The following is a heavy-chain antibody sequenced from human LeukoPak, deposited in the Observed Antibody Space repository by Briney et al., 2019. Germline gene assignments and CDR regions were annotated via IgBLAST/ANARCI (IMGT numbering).Heavy chain of an antibody. CDR2: VYSNGNT. CDR3: ARVSGYDWESFYDY. Sequence: PSETLSLTCTVSGDSISNYYWTWIRQPPGKGLEWIGYVYSNGNTDYDSSLKSRVTISVDMSRNQFSLRLSSVTAADTAVYYCARVSGYDWESFYDYWGQGTLVTVSS. J-gene: IGHJ4*02. D-gene: IGHD5-12*01. V-gene: IGHV4-59*01. CDR1: GDSISNYY.